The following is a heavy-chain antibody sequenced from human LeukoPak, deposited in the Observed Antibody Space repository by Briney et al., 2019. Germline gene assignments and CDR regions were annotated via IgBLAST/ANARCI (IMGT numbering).Heavy chain of an antibody. CDR2: IKQDGSEK. Sequence: GGSLRLSCAASGFTFSSYWMSWVRQAPGKGLEWVANIKQDGSEKYYVDSVKGRFTISRDNAKNSLYLQMNNLRAEDTAVYYCAREGYYGSGSYFDYWGQGTLVTVSS. D-gene: IGHD3-10*01. V-gene: IGHV3-7*01. CDR1: GFTFSSYW. CDR3: AREGYYGSGSYFDY. J-gene: IGHJ4*02.